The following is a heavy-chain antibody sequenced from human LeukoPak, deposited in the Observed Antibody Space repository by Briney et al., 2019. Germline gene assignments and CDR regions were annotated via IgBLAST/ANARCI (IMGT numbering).Heavy chain of an antibody. CDR1: GYTFTSYG. D-gene: IGHD6-13*01. CDR2: ISAYNSNT. J-gene: IGHJ4*02. Sequence: ASVKVSCKASGYTFTSYGITWVRQAPGQGLEWMGWISAYNSNTNYAQKIQGRVTMTTDTSTSTVYMELRSLRSDDTAVYYCARDVIAAAGPFDYWGQGTLVTVSS. CDR3: ARDVIAAAGPFDY. V-gene: IGHV1-18*01.